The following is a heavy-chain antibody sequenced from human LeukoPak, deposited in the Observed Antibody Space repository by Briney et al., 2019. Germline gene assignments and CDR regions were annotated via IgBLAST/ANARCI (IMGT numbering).Heavy chain of an antibody. V-gene: IGHV3-7*01. CDR1: GFTFSNYW. J-gene: IGHJ4*02. Sequence: PGGSLRLSCVASGFTFSNYWMRWVRQAPGKVLGRVDNINQDGSEKFSVDSVKGRFTSSRDNAKNSLFLQMNSLRADDTAVYYCARDDSSGHYYFDNWGQGTLVTVSS. CDR2: INQDGSEK. D-gene: IGHD3-22*01. CDR3: ARDDSSGHYYFDN.